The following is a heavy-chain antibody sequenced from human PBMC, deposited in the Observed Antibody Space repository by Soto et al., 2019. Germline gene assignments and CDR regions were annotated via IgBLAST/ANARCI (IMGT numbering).Heavy chain of an antibody. Sequence: ASVKVSCKASGYTFTTYDINWVRQATGQGLEWVGWMQPNSGNTGYAQKFQGRVTMTRNTSIGTAYMELSSLRSEDTAVYYCARVGYSNEFDYWGQGTLVTVSS. CDR2: MQPNSGNT. V-gene: IGHV1-8*01. CDR3: ARVGYSNEFDY. J-gene: IGHJ4*02. CDR1: GYTFTTYD. D-gene: IGHD4-4*01.